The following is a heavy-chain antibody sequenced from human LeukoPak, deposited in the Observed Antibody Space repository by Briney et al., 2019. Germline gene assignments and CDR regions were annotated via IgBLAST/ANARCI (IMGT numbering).Heavy chain of an antibody. CDR1: GGSISRYY. D-gene: IGHD3-10*01. J-gene: IGHJ3*02. CDR3: ARSDYHNSGSHTVFDAFDI. V-gene: IGHV4-59*01. CDR2: IDDSGNT. Sequence: SETLSLTCTVSGGSISRYYWSWIRRPPGKGLEWIGYIDDSGNTNYNPSLKSQVTISVDKSKNQFSLKLSFVTASDTAMYYCARSDYHNSGSHTVFDAFDIWGQGTRVTVSS.